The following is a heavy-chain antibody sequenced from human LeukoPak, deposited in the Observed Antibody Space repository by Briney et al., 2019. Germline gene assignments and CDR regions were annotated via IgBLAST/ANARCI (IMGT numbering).Heavy chain of an antibody. D-gene: IGHD3-22*01. CDR3: ARVATYYDSSGYNSGYFDY. CDR1: GFTFGSYW. CDR2: INTDGSST. V-gene: IGHV3-74*01. Sequence: QTGGSLRLSCAASGFTFGSYWMHWVRQAPGKGLVWVSRINTDGSSTTYADSVKGRFTISRDNAKNTLYLQMNSLRAEDTAVYYCARVATYYDSSGYNSGYFDYWGQGTLVTVSS. J-gene: IGHJ4*02.